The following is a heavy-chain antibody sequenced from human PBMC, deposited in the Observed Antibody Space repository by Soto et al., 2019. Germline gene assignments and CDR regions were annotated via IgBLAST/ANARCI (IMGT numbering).Heavy chain of an antibody. CDR2: IYYSGST. D-gene: IGHD6-13*01. V-gene: IGHV4-39*01. J-gene: IGHJ5*02. Sequence: SETLSLTCTVSGGSISSSSYYWGWIRQPPGKGLEWIGSIYYSGSTYYNPSLKSRVTISVDTSKNQFSLKLSSVTAADTAVYYCARHAYYSSSWSPPMGFDPWGQGTLVTVSS. CDR1: GGSISSSSYY. CDR3: ARHAYYSSSWSPPMGFDP.